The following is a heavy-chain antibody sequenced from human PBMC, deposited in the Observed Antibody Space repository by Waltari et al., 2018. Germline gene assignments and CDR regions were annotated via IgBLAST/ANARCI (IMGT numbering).Heavy chain of an antibody. CDR1: GFTFDDYA. CDR3: AKDNDPSPAGYFQH. V-gene: IGHV3-9*03. CDR2: ISWNSGSI. J-gene: IGHJ1*01. Sequence: EVQLVESGGGLVQPGRSLRLSCAASGFTFDDYAMHWVRQAPGKGLEWVSGISWNSGSIGYADSVKGRFTISRDNAKNSLYLQMNSLRAEDMALYYCAKDNDPSPAGYFQHWGQGTLVTVSS.